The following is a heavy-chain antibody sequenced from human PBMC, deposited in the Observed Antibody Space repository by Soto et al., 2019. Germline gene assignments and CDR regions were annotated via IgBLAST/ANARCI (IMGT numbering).Heavy chain of an antibody. D-gene: IGHD4-17*01. CDR2: IYYSGST. CDR3: ARVPHDYGDYVVYFDY. J-gene: IGHJ4*02. CDR1: GGSISSYY. V-gene: IGHV4-59*01. Sequence: SETLSLTCTVSGGSISSYYWSWIRQPPGKGLEWIGYIYYSGSTNYNPSLKSRVTISVDTSKNQFSLKLSSVTAADTAVYYCARVPHDYGDYVVYFDYWGQGTLVTVSS.